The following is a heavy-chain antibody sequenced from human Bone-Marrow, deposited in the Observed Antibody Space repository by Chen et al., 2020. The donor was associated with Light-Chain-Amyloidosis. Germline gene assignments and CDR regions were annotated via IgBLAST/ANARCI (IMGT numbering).Heavy chain of an antibody. Sequence: EVQLEQSGPEVKKPGESLKISCKGSGYTFPNYWIGWVRQMPGEGLEWMGVIYPDDCVARYRPSFEGEVAIAADKSRTTADLQWRSLKAADTAMYYCARRRDGYNFDYWGQGTLVTVSS. CDR2: IYPDDCVA. V-gene: IGHV5-51*01. D-gene: IGHD5-12*01. CDR1: GYTFPNYW. CDR3: ARRRDGYNFDY. J-gene: IGHJ4*02.